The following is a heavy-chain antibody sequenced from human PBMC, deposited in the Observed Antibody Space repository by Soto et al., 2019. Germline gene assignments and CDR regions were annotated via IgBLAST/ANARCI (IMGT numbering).Heavy chain of an antibody. Sequence: PGGSLRLSCAASGFTFRSYSMNWVRQSPGKGLEWVSYISSSSSTTYYADSVKGRFTISRDNAKNSLYLQMNSLRDEDTALYYCAKATLRVVHPLVFDYWGQGSLVTVSS. D-gene: IGHD3-3*01. CDR1: GFTFRSYS. CDR2: ISSSSSTT. J-gene: IGHJ4*02. CDR3: AKATLRVVHPLVFDY. V-gene: IGHV3-48*02.